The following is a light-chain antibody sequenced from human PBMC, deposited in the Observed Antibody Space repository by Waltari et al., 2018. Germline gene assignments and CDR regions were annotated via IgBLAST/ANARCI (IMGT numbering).Light chain of an antibody. CDR1: SSDIGGYNY. CDR2: DVT. J-gene: IGLJ2*01. CDR3: SSYSDSSALDVV. V-gene: IGLV2-14*03. Sequence: QSALTQPASVSGSPGQSITISCTGTSSDIGGYNYVYWYQQHPGNAPKLLIFDVTTRPSGITNPCAGSKSAYAASMTISGLQAEDGADYYCSSYSDSSALDVVFGGGTTVTVV.